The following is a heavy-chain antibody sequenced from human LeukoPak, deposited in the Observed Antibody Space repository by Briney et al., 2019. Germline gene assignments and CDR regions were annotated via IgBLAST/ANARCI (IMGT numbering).Heavy chain of an antibody. CDR2: INHSGST. J-gene: IGHJ5*02. D-gene: IGHD5-18*01. CDR3: ARRWGLRAMEGKRWFDP. V-gene: IGHV4-39*07. Sequence: SETLSLTCTVSGGSISSSSYYWSWIRQPPGKGLEWIGEINHSGSTNYNPSLKSRVTISVDTSKNQFSLKLSSVTAADTAVYYCARRWGLRAMEGKRWFDPWGQGTLVTVSS. CDR1: GGSISSSSYY.